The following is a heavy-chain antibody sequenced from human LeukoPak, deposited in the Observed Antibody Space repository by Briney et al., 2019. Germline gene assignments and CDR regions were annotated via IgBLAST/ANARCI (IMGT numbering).Heavy chain of an antibody. J-gene: IGHJ4*02. CDR1: GFTFTSYA. Sequence: PGGSLRLSCVASGFTFTSYAMTWVRQAPGKGLEWVSGIIGSGGSTFYADSVKGHFTISRDNSKNTVHLQRNSLRAEDTAVYYCAKRDSSGYHYFDYWGQGTLVTVSS. D-gene: IGHD3-22*01. CDR2: IIGSGGST. V-gene: IGHV3-23*01. CDR3: AKRDSSGYHYFDY.